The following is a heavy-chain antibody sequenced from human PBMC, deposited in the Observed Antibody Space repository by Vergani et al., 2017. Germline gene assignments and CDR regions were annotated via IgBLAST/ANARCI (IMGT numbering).Heavy chain of an antibody. CDR1: GYTFTSYY. CDR2: INPSGGST. J-gene: IGHJ5*02. D-gene: IGHD2-15*01. Sequence: QVQLVQSGAEVKKPGASVKVSCKASGYTFTSYYMHWVRQAPGQGLEWMGIINPSGGSTSYAQTFQGRVTMTRDTSTSTVYMELSSLRYEYMAVYYCAREGGYGSGGSCYLTIGGFDPWGQGTLVTVSS. V-gene: IGHV1-46*01. CDR3: AREGGYGSGGSCYLTIGGFDP.